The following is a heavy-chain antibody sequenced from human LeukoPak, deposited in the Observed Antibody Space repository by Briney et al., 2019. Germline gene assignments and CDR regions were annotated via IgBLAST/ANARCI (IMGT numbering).Heavy chain of an antibody. Sequence: GRSLRLSCAASGFTFSSYGMHWVRQAPGKGLEWVAVISYVGSNKYYADSVKGRFTISRDNSKNTLYLQMNSLRAEDTAVYYCAKDTYGSGSYYYFDYWGQGTPVTVSS. D-gene: IGHD3-10*01. V-gene: IGHV3-30*18. J-gene: IGHJ4*02. CDR1: GFTFSSYG. CDR3: AKDTYGSGSYYYFDY. CDR2: ISYVGSNK.